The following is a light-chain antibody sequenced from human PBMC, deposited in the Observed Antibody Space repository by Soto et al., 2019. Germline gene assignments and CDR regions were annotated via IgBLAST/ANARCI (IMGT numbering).Light chain of an antibody. J-gene: IGKJ2*01. CDR1: QSVSSN. Sequence: EIVMTQSPATLSVSPGERATLSCRATQSVSSNLAWYQHKPGQAPRLLIYGASTRATGIPARFSGSGSGTEFTLTISSLQSEYVAVYYCQHYNNWPYTFGQGTELEIK. CDR3: QHYNNWPYT. CDR2: GAS. V-gene: IGKV3-15*01.